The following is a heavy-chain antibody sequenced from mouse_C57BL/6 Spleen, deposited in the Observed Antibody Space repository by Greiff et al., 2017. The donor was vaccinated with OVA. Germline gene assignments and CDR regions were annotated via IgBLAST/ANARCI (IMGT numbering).Heavy chain of an antibody. D-gene: IGHD1-1*01. Sequence: EVQLKESGAELVKPGASVKLSCTASGFNIKDYYMHWVKQRTEQGLEWIGRIDPEDGETKYAPKFQGKATITADTSSNTAYLQLSSLTSEDTAVYYCARSTTVVADYYAMDYWGQGTSVTVSS. J-gene: IGHJ4*01. CDR2: IDPEDGET. CDR1: GFNIKDYY. V-gene: IGHV14-2*01. CDR3: ARSTTVVADYYAMDY.